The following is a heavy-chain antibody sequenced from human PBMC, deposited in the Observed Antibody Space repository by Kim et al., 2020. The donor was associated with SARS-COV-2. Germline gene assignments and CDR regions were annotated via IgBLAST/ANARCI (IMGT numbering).Heavy chain of an antibody. CDR3: AREVFWGGYNAFDY. CDR2: ISYDGSNK. CDR1: GFTFSSYA. J-gene: IGHJ4*02. Sequence: GGSLRLSCAASGFTFSSYAMHWVRQAPGKGLEWVAVISYDGSNKYYADSVKGRFTISRDNSKNTLYLQMNSLRAEDTAVYYCAREVFWGGYNAFDYWGQGTLVTVSS. D-gene: IGHD3-3*01. V-gene: IGHV3-30*04.